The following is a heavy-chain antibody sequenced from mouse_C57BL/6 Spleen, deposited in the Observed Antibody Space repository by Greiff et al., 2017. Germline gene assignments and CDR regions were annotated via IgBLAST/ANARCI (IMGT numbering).Heavy chain of an antibody. CDR2: IDPANGNT. CDR3: ARSPVVANYYAMDY. J-gene: IGHJ4*01. CDR1: GFNIKNTY. D-gene: IGHD1-1*01. V-gene: IGHV14-3*01. Sequence: VHVKQSVAELVRPGASVKLSCTASGFNIKNTYMHWVKQRPEQGLEWIGRIDPANGNTKYAPKFQGKATITADTSSNTAYLQLSSLTSEDTAIYYCARSPVVANYYAMDYWGQGTSVTVSS.